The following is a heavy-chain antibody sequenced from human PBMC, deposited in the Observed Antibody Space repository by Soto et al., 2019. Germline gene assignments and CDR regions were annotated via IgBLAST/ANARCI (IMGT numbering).Heavy chain of an antibody. CDR3: ARGFIRSYFDYWGQTEYFQH. Sequence: SETLSLTCAVYGGSFSGYYWSWIRQPPGKGLEWIGEINHSGSTNYNPSLKSRVTISVDTSKNQFSLKLSSVTAADTAVYYCARGFIRSYFDYWGQTEYFQHWGQGTPVTVSS. D-gene: IGHD3-9*01. CDR2: INHSGST. V-gene: IGHV4-34*01. J-gene: IGHJ1*01. CDR1: GGSFSGYY.